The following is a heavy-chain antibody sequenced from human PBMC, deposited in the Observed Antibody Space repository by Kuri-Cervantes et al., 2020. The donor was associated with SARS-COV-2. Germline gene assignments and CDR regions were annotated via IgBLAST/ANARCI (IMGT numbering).Heavy chain of an antibody. CDR2: INPSGGST. Sequence: ASVKVSCKASGYTFTSYYMHWVRQAPGQGLEWMGIINPSGGSTSYAQKFQGRVTMTRDTSTSTAYMELSSLRSEDTAVYYCARVRPYQLLWRNWFDPWGQGTRVTVSS. J-gene: IGHJ5*02. CDR1: GYTFTSYY. V-gene: IGHV1-46*01. D-gene: IGHD2-2*01. CDR3: ARVRPYQLLWRNWFDP.